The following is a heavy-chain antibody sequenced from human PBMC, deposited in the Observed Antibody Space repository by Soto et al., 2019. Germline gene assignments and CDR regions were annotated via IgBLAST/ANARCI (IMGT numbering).Heavy chain of an antibody. D-gene: IGHD4-17*01. J-gene: IGHJ4*02. Sequence: PGGSLRVSCAASGFTFSSYGMHWVLQAPGQRLEWVAVIWYDGSNKYYADSVKGRFTISRDNSKNTLYLQLNSLRAEDTAVYYCARDGIPYPTVTTSEFDYWGQGTLVTVSS. V-gene: IGHV3-33*01. CDR3: ARDGIPYPTVTTSEFDY. CDR1: GFTFSSYG. CDR2: IWYDGSNK.